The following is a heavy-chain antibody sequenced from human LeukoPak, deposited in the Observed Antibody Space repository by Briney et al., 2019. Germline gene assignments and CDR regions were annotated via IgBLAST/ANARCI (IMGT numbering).Heavy chain of an antibody. D-gene: IGHD2-15*01. Sequence: SETLSLTCTVSGGSVSSYYWSWIRQPPGKGLEWIGDIYYSGSTNDNPSLKSRVTMSVDTSTNQFSLKLSSVTAADTAVYYCAGELRVAATYWFDPWGQGTLVTVSS. V-gene: IGHV4-59*02. CDR3: AGELRVAATYWFDP. J-gene: IGHJ5*02. CDR1: GGSVSSYY. CDR2: IYYSGST.